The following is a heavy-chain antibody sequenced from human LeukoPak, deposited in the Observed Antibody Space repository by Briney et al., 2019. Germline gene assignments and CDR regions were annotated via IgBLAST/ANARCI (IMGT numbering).Heavy chain of an antibody. V-gene: IGHV1-2*02. CDR1: GYTFTGYY. CDR2: INPNSGGT. J-gene: IGHJ4*02. Sequence: ASVKVSCKASGYTFTGYYMHWVRQAPGQELEWMGWINPNSGGTKYAQTFQGRVTMTRDTSISTAYMELSRLRSDDTAVYYCARKRAGVGTGLNYWGQGTLVTVSS. D-gene: IGHD1-1*01. CDR3: ARKRAGVGTGLNY.